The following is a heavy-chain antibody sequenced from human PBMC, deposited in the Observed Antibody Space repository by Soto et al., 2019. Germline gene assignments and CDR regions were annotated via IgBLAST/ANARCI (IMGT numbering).Heavy chain of an antibody. CDR3: ARPRGGAFSMDV. Sequence: PSETLSLTCTVSGGSISSGDYYWSWIRQPPGKGLEWIGYIYYSGSTYYNPSLKSRVTISVDTSKNQFSLKLSSVTAADTAVYYWARPRGGAFSMDVWGQGTTVTVSS. J-gene: IGHJ6*02. V-gene: IGHV4-30-4*01. CDR2: IYYSGST. D-gene: IGHD3-10*01. CDR1: GGSISSGDYY.